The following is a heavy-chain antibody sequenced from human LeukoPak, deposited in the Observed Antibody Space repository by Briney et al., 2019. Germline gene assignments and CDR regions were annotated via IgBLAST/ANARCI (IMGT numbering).Heavy chain of an antibody. D-gene: IGHD3-22*01. Sequence: ASETLSLTCTVSGGSISSSSYYWGRIRQPPGKGLESIGRIYESSSTYYNPSRKSRVTISVDTSKNQFSLKLSSVTAADTAVYYCARRVHYYYDSSGYYYFDYWGQGTLVTVSS. CDR1: GGSISSSSYY. CDR3: ARRVHYYYDSSGYYYFDY. J-gene: IGHJ4*02. V-gene: IGHV4-39*01. CDR2: IYESSST.